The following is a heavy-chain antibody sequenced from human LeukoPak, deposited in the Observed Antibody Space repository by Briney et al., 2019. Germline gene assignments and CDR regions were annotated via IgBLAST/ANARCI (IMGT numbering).Heavy chain of an antibody. CDR3: ARDEGYYYDSSGNLNWYFDL. Sequence: PSETLSLTCTVSGGSISSYYWSWIRQPPGKGLEWIGYIYYSVSTNYNPSLKSRVTISVDTSKNQFSLKLSSVTAADTAVYYCARDEGYYYDSSGNLNWYFDLWGRGTLVTVSS. CDR2: IYYSVST. V-gene: IGHV4-59*01. D-gene: IGHD3-22*01. J-gene: IGHJ2*01. CDR1: GGSISSYY.